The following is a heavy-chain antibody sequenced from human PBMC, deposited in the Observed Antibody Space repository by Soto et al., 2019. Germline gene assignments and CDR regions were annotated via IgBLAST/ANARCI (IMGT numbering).Heavy chain of an antibody. CDR2: IKQDGSEK. CDR1: GFTFSSYW. V-gene: IGHV3-7*03. CDR3: ARGDYYDSSGLLSYFDY. Sequence: AGGSLRLSCAASGFTFSSYWMSWVRQAPGKGLEWVANIKQDGSEKYYVDSVKGRFTISRDNAKNSLYLQMNSLRAEDTAVYYCARGDYYDSSGLLSYFDYWGQGTLVTVSS. D-gene: IGHD3-22*01. J-gene: IGHJ4*02.